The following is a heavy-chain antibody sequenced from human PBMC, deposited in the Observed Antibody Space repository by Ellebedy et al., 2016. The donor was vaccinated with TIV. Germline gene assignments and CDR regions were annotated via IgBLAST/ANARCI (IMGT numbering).Heavy chain of an antibody. J-gene: IGHJ4*02. Sequence: QTLSLTCAISGDSVSSNSAAWNWIRQSPSRGLEWLGRSYYKSKWYNDFAESVKSRMTINPDTSKNQFSLQLTSVTPEDTAVYYCARDSVSGGILNYWGQGTLVTVSS. V-gene: IGHV6-1*01. CDR1: GDSVSSNSAA. D-gene: IGHD2-15*01. CDR3: ARDSVSGGILNY. CDR2: SYYKSKWYN.